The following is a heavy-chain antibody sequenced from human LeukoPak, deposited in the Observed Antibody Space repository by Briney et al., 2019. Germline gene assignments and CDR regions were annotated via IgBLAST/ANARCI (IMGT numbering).Heavy chain of an antibody. V-gene: IGHV3-33*01. CDR1: GFTFSSYG. CDR3: ARLNYYDSSGYYSAVWFDP. CDR2: IWYDGSNK. J-gene: IGHJ5*02. D-gene: IGHD3-22*01. Sequence: GSLRLSCAASGFTFSSYGMHWVRQAPGKGLEWVAVIWYDGSNKYYADSVKGRFTISRDNSKNTLYLQMNSLRAEDTAVYYCARLNYYDSSGYYSAVWFDPWGQGTLVTVSS.